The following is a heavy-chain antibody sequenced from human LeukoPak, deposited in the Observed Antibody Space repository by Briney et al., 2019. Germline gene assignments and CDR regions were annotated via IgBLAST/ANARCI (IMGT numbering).Heavy chain of an antibody. J-gene: IGHJ4*02. Sequence: RGSLRLSCAASGFTFSSYWMSWVRQAPGKRLEWVANIKQDGSEKYYVDSVKGRFTISRDNAKNSLYLQMNSLRAEDTAVYYCARTTYYYDSSGYSGYWGQGTLVTVSS. CDR2: IKQDGSEK. CDR3: ARTTYYYDSSGYSGY. D-gene: IGHD3-22*01. CDR1: GFTFSSYW. V-gene: IGHV3-7*05.